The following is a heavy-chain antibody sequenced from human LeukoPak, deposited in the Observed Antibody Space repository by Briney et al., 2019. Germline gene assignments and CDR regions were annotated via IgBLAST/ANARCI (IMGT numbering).Heavy chain of an antibody. CDR3: ARAQIAAPLNLISLSGDYYYYGMDV. CDR1: GYTFTGYY. CDR2: INPNSGGT. V-gene: IGHV1-2*04. D-gene: IGHD6-13*01. J-gene: IGHJ6*02. Sequence: ASVKVSCKASGYTFTGYYMHWVRQAPGQGLEWMGWINPNSGGTNYAQKFQGWVTMTRGTSISTAYMELSRLRSDDTAVYYCARAQIAAPLNLISLSGDYYYYGMDVWGQGTTVTVSS.